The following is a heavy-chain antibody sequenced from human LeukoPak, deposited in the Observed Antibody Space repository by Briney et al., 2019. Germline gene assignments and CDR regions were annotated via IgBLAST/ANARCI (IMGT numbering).Heavy chain of an antibody. D-gene: IGHD3-16*01. CDR2: INPNSGGT. V-gene: IGHV1-2*02. CDR1: GYTFTGYY. J-gene: IGHJ5*02. Sequence: GASVKVSCKASGYTFTGYYMHWVRQAPGHGLEWMGWINPNSGGTNYAQKFQGGVTMTRDTSISTAYMELSRLRSDDTAVYYCARDNKPTYVWGSSRPTRTNWFDPWGQGTLVTVSS. CDR3: ARDNKPTYVWGSSRPTRTNWFDP.